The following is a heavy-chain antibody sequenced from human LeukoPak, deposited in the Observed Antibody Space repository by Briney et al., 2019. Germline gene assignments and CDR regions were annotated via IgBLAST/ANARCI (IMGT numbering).Heavy chain of an antibody. J-gene: IGHJ4*02. CDR3: ARGDSSGSYYYFDY. CDR2: IRYDGSNK. V-gene: IGHV3-30*02. D-gene: IGHD1-26*01. CDR1: GFTFSSYG. Sequence: GGSLRLSCAASGFTFSSYGMHWVRQAPGKGLEWVAFIRYDGSNKYYADSVKGRFTISRDNSKNTLYLQMNSLRAEDTALYYCARGDSSGSYYYFDYWGQGTLVTVSS.